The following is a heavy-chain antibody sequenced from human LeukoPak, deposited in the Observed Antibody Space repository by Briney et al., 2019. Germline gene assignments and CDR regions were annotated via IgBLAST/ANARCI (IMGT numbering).Heavy chain of an antibody. J-gene: IGHJ6*03. V-gene: IGHV1-18*01. CDR1: GYSFITHG. Sequence: ASVKVSRKASGYSFITHGITWVRQAPGQGLQWVGWISTYSGNAHYAQRLQDRVTLSKDTATTTAYLEVRNLRSDDTAVYYCARDLAVLGVVFTSYMDVWGKGTPVIVSS. CDR2: ISTYSGNA. CDR3: ARDLAVLGVVFTSYMDV. D-gene: IGHD3-3*01.